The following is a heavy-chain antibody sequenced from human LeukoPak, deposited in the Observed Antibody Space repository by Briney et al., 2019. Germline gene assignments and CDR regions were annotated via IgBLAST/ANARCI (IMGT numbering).Heavy chain of an antibody. D-gene: IGHD3-22*01. Sequence: ASVKVSCKASGYTFTDYYIHWVRQAPGQGPEWMAWINPNSGGANSAQKFQGRVTVTRDTSSSTAYMELKRLTSDDTAVYYCGRVATSHDTSAPIDYWGQGTLVTVSS. J-gene: IGHJ4*02. CDR3: GRVATSHDTSAPIDY. CDR2: INPNSGGA. V-gene: IGHV1-2*02. CDR1: GYTFTDYY.